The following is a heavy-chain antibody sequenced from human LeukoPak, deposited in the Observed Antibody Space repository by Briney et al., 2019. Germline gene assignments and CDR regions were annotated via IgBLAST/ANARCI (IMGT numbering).Heavy chain of an antibody. J-gene: IGHJ3*02. CDR3: ARGRIISSAAIGAFDI. Sequence: GGSLRLSCAASGFTFSDYYMSWIRQAPGKGLEWVSYISSSGSTIYYADSVKGRFTISRDNAKNSLYLQMNSLRAEDTAVYYCARGRIISSAAIGAFDIWGQGTMVTVSS. CDR2: ISSSGSTI. CDR1: GFTFSDYY. D-gene: IGHD3-22*01. V-gene: IGHV3-11*04.